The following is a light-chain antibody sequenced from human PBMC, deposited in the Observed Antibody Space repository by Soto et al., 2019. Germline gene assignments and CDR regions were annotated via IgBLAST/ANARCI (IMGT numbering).Light chain of an antibody. CDR2: SAS. CDR3: LRHADYPFT. V-gene: IGKV1-17*01. CDR1: QEIRHA. Sequence: DSQRPQSPSSLYASVGDRVTITCRASQEIRHALGWYQQKPGKVPKRLIYSASSLQNGVPSRFSGSGSETVFTLTLSSMQPDDFAPYVCLRHADYPFTFREGTRLDI. J-gene: IGKJ2*01.